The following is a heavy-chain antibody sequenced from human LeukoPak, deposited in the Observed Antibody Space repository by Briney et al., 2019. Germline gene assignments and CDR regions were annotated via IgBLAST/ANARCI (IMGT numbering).Heavy chain of an antibody. D-gene: IGHD3-22*01. CDR2: ISGSGGST. Sequence: PGGSLRLSCAASGFTFSDYYMSWVRQAPGKGLEWVSAISGSGGSTYYADSVKGRFTISRDNSKNTLYLQMNSLRAEDTAVYYCAKHVASLYYYDSSGYGYWGQGTLVTVSS. CDR1: GFTFSDYY. J-gene: IGHJ4*02. V-gene: IGHV3-23*01. CDR3: AKHVASLYYYDSSGYGY.